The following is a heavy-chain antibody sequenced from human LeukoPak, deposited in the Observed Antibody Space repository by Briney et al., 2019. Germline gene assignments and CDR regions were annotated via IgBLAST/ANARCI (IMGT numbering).Heavy chain of an antibody. CDR3: ARVRVAAASDPDY. V-gene: IGHV1-18*01. CDR1: GGTFSGYS. J-gene: IGHJ4*02. Sequence: ASVKVSCKASGGTFSGYSISWVRQAPGQGLEWMGWISAYNGNTNYAQKLQGRVTMTTDTSTSTAYMELRSLRSDDTAVYYCARVRVAAASDPDYWGQGTLVTVSS. D-gene: IGHD6-13*01. CDR2: ISAYNGNT.